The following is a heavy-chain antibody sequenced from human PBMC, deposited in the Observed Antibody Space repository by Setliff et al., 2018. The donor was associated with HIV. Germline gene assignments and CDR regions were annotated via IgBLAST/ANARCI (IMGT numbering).Heavy chain of an antibody. CDR3: AREIGDYYDSSGYYLPTDYYYGMDV. Sequence: GASVKVSCKASGYTFTSYAMHWVRQAPGQRLEWMGWISAYNGNTNYAQKLQGRVTMTTDTSTSTAYMELRSLRSDDTAVYYCAREIGDYYDSSGYYLPTDYYYGMDVWGQGTTVTVSS. CDR1: GYTFTSYA. CDR2: ISAYNGNT. V-gene: IGHV1-18*01. D-gene: IGHD3-22*01. J-gene: IGHJ6*02.